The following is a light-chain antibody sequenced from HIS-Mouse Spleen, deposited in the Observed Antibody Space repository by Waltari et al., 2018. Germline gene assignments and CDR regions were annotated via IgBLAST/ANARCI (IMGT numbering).Light chain of an antibody. CDR2: DVS. V-gene: IGLV2-11*01. CDR3: CSYAGSYRV. J-gene: IGLJ1*01. Sequence: QSALTQPRSVSGSPGQSVTISCTATSSDVGGSNHGSWYQQHPGKAPKLMTYDVSKRPSGVPDRFSGSKSGNTASLTISGLQAEDEADYYCCSYAGSYRVFGTGTKVTVL. CDR1: SSDVGGSNH.